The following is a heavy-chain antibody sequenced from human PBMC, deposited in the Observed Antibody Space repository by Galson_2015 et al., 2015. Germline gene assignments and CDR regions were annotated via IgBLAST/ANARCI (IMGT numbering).Heavy chain of an antibody. CDR2: ISYDGSNK. CDR1: GFTFSSYA. V-gene: IGHV3-30-3*01. D-gene: IGHD6-25*01. Sequence: SLRLSCAASGFTFSSYAIHWVRQAPGKGLEWVAVISYDGSNKYYADSVKGRFTISRDNSKNTLYLQMNSLRAEDTAVYYCARDLGSAGYFDYWGQGTLVPVSS. J-gene: IGHJ4*02. CDR3: ARDLGSAGYFDY.